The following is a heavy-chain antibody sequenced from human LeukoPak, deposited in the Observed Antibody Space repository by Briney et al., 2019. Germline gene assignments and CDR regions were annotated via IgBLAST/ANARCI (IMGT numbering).Heavy chain of an antibody. CDR3: ARVGLGYCSGGSCYYFDY. J-gene: IGHJ4*02. D-gene: IGHD2-15*01. CDR2: INPNSGGT. Sequence: ASVKVSCKASGYTFTGYYMHWVRQAPGQGLEWMGWINPNSGGTNYAQKFQGRVTMTRDTSISTAYMELSRLRSDDTAVYYCARVGLGYCSGGSCYYFDYWGQGTLVTVSS. CDR1: GYTFTGYY. V-gene: IGHV1-2*02.